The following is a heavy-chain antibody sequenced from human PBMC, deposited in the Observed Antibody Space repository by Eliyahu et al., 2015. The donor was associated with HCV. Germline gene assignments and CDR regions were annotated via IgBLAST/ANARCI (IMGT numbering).Heavy chain of an antibody. Sequence: QVQLVQSGGGLVKPGGSLRLSCESSGFXFSXYYFNWFPQAPGRGLGWVAYIXRGGKTTYYADFVKGRFTISRDSAKNSLSLQMNALSVDDTGVYYCARGIIRDYDVSTGEEYTYYGMDVWGQGTAVTVSS. CDR3: ARGIIRDYDVSTGEEYTYYGMDV. V-gene: IGHV3-11*01. J-gene: IGHJ6*02. D-gene: IGHD3-9*01. CDR1: GFXFSXYY. CDR2: IXRGGKTT.